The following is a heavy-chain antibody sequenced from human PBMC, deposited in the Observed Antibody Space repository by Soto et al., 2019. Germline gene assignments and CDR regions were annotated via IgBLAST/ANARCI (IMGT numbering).Heavy chain of an antibody. CDR1: GYSFTSYW. D-gene: IGHD4-17*01. CDR3: ARHADRDYGDYDYYYYYMDV. V-gene: IGHV5-51*01. J-gene: IGHJ6*03. CDR2: IYPGDSDT. Sequence: PGESLKISCKGAGYSFTSYWIGWVRQMPGKGLEWMGIIYPGDSDTRYSPSFQGQVTISADKSISTAYLQWSSLKASDTAMYYCARHADRDYGDYDYYYYYMDVWGKGTTVTVSS.